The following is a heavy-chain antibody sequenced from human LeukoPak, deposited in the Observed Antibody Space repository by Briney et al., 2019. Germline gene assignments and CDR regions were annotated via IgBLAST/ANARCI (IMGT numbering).Heavy chain of an antibody. Sequence: GESLKISCKGFGYSFTNYWIGWVRQMPGKGLEWMGIMCPGDSDTRYSPSFEGQVTISADKSISTAYLQWSSLKASDTAMYYCARLGIAVPEVYFDYWGQGTLVTVSS. J-gene: IGHJ4*02. CDR3: ARLGIAVPEVYFDY. CDR2: MCPGDSDT. CDR1: GYSFTNYW. V-gene: IGHV5-51*01. D-gene: IGHD6-19*01.